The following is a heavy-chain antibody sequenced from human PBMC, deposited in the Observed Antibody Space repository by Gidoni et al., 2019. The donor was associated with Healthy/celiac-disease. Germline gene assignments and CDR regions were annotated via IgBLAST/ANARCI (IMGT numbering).Heavy chain of an antibody. CDR3: ARGVDAYYYDTSGYYGNY. V-gene: IGHV1-46*01. J-gene: IGHJ4*02. CDR1: GYTFTSYY. D-gene: IGHD3-22*01. Sequence: QVQLVQSGAEVKKPGASVKVSCKASGYTFTSYYMHWVRQAPGQGLEWMGIINPSGGSTNYAQKFQGRVTMTRDTSTNTVYMDLSSLRSEDTAVYYCARGVDAYYYDTSGYYGNYWGQGTLVTVSS. CDR2: INPSGGST.